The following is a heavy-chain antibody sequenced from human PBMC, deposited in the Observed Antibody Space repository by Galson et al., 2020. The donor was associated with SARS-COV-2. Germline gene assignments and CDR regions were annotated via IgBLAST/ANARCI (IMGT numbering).Heavy chain of an antibody. D-gene: IGHD2-2*01. CDR2: ISSSSTDI. J-gene: IGHJ6*03. V-gene: IGHV3-21*01. CDR1: RFTFSSQT. CDR3: ASAGGHCSSTSCYSSYYYYYYMDV. Sequence: GESLKISCAGSRFTFSSQTMNWVRQAPGKGLEWVSSISSSSTDIYYAESVKGRFTISRDNAKNALYLQMNSLRAEDTAVYYCASAGGHCSSTSCYSSYYYYYYMDVWGKGTTVTVSS.